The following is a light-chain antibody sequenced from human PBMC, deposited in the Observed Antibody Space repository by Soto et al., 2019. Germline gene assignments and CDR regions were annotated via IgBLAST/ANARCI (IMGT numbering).Light chain of an antibody. Sequence: DIQMTQSPSTLSASVGDRVTITSRASQSISSWLAWYQQKPGKAPKLLIYKASSLESGAPSRFSGSASGTEFTLTISSLQPDDFSTYYCQQYNSYPWTFGQGTKVEIK. CDR2: KAS. CDR3: QQYNSYPWT. V-gene: IGKV1-5*03. CDR1: QSISSW. J-gene: IGKJ1*01.